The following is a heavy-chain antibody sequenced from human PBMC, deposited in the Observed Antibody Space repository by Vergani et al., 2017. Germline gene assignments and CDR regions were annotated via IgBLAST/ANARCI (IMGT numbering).Heavy chain of an antibody. D-gene: IGHD5/OR15-5a*01. CDR1: GDSVISTDYH. CDR2: ISSSGST. V-gene: IGHV4-39*01. CDR3: AKPVGTSAIMDGYNM. J-gene: IGHJ3*02. Sequence: QVQLQESGPGLVKPSETLSLTCTVSGDSVISTDYHWGWIRQSPGKGLEWIGSISSSGSTYSNPSLQSRVTMSIDTSKNQVSLKLSSVTAADTGLYYCAKPVGTSAIMDGYNMWGQGTMVTVSS.